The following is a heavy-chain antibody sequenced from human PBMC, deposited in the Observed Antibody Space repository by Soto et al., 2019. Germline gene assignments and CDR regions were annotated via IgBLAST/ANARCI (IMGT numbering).Heavy chain of an antibody. Sequence: GASVKVSCKASGYTFTAYYIHWVRQAPGQGLEWLGWINPNSGGTRYAQNFQGRVTMTRDTSISTAYMELRRLRSDDTAVYYCVRVWFGTIEFDYCGQGTMVIVSS. J-gene: IGHJ4*02. CDR3: VRVWFGTIEFDY. D-gene: IGHD3-10*01. CDR2: INPNSGGT. CDR1: GYTFTAYY. V-gene: IGHV1-2*02.